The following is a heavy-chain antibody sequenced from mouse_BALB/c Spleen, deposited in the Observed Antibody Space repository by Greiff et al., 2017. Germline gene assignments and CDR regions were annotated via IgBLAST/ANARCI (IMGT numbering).Heavy chain of an antibody. D-gene: IGHD2-4*01. V-gene: IGHV1S22*01. CDR3: TRGDYDYDGYYFDY. J-gene: IGHJ2*01. CDR1: GYTFTSYW. CDR2: IYPGSGST. Sequence: LQQPGSELVRPGASVKLSCKASGYTFTSYWMHWVKQRHGQGLEWIGNIYPGSGSTNYDEKFKSKGTLTVDTSSSTAYMHLSSLTSEDSAVYYCTRGDYDYDGYYFDYWGQGTTLTVSS.